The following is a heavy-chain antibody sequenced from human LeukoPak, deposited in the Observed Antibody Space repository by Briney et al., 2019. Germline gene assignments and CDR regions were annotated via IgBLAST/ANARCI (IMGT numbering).Heavy chain of an antibody. CDR3: ARAGSYYYMYV. CDR2: IAAYNGNR. Sequence: GASVKVSCKASGYTFTSSGISWVPQARGQGFEWMRCIAAYNGNRNYAQKLQGRVPTTTDTSTTTAYSDLTTRRLNEPAVYYCARAGSYYYMYVWGKGPTVTVSS. D-gene: IGHD1-1*01. J-gene: IGHJ6*03. CDR1: GYTFTSSG. V-gene: IGHV1-18*01.